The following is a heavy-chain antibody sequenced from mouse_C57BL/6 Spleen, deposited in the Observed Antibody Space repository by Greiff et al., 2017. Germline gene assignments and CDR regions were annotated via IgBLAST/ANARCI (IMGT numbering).Heavy chain of an antibody. CDR2: IHPNSGST. V-gene: IGHV1-64*01. CDR3: ARTGSNYWYFDV. J-gene: IGHJ1*03. D-gene: IGHD1-1*01. CDR1: GYTFTSYW. Sequence: QVQLQQPGAELVKPGASVKLSCKASGYTFTSYWMHWVKQRPGQGLEWIGMIHPNSGSTNYNEKFKSKATLTVEKSSSTAYMQLSSLTSEDSAVYYCARTGSNYWYFDVWGTGTTVTVSS.